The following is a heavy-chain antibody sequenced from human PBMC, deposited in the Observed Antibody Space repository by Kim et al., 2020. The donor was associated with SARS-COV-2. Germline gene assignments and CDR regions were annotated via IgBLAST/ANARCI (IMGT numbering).Heavy chain of an antibody. CDR3: AALIVVAASDI. CDR2: ISPSSGTT. J-gene: IGHJ6*03. CDR1: GYTFTFYY. V-gene: IGHV1-2*02. Sequence: ASVKVSCKASGYTFTFYYIQWLRQAPGQGLEWLGWISPSSGTTKHAQKFQDRITMTRDNSISTAHMELGDLTSDDTAVYYCAALIVVAASDICSKGTTV. D-gene: IGHD2-8*01.